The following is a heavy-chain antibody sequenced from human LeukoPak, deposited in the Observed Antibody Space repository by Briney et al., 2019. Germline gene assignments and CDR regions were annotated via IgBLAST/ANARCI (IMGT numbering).Heavy chain of an antibody. CDR3: IVFGDSNH. J-gene: IGHJ5*02. CDR2: IHTSGDT. V-gene: IGHV3-53*01. Sequence: GGSLRLSCAASGLTGSHNYVSWVRQAPGKGLEWVSAIHTSGDTRYADSVKGRFTISRDTSKNTLYLQINSLRVEDTAVYYCIVFGDSNHWGQGTLVTVSS. CDR1: GLTGSHNY. D-gene: IGHD4-17*01.